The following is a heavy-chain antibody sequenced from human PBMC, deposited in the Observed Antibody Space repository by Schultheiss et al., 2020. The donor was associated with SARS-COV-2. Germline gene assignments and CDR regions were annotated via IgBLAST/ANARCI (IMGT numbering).Heavy chain of an antibody. Sequence: GESLKISCKGSGYSFTSYWIGWVRQMPGKGLEWMGIIYPGDSDTRYSPSFQGQVTISADKSISTAYLQWSSLKASDTAMYYCARDRSPVVVPGARDDVWGRGTTVTVSS. J-gene: IGHJ6*02. CDR1: GYSFTSYW. CDR2: IYPGDSDT. CDR3: ARDRSPVVVPGARDDV. V-gene: IGHV5-51*01. D-gene: IGHD2-2*01.